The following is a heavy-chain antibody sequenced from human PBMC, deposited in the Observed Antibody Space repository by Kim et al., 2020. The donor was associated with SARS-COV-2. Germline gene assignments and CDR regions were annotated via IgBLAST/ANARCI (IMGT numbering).Heavy chain of an antibody. Sequence: PSLKSRVTIAVDTAKNQFSLKLSSVTAADTAVYYCARGYYGSGSYYKIDYWGQGTLVTVSS. J-gene: IGHJ4*02. CDR3: ARGYYGSGSYYKIDY. D-gene: IGHD3-10*01. V-gene: IGHV4-34*01.